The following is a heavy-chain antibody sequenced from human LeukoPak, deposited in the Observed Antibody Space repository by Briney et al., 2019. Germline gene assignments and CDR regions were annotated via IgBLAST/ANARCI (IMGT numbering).Heavy chain of an antibody. CDR1: GFTFNNYG. J-gene: IGHJ4*02. CDR2: VSTSGDNG. D-gene: IGHD1-26*01. V-gene: IGHV3-23*01. CDR3: AKDASYYDFDY. Sequence: PGGSLRLSCAASGFTFNNYGMNWVRQAPGKGLEWVSVVSTSGDNGYYADSVQGRFTISRDNPKNSLYLQMNSLRAEDTAVYYCAKDASYYDFDYWGQGTLVTVSS.